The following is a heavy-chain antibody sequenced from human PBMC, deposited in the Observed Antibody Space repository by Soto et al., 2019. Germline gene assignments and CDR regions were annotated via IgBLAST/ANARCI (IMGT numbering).Heavy chain of an antibody. CDR3: TTATLRYSSSPGYYYYGMDV. CDR2: IKSKTDGGTT. D-gene: IGHD6-6*01. V-gene: IGHV3-15*07. CDR1: GFTFSNAG. J-gene: IGHJ6*02. Sequence: PGGSLILSCAASGFTFSNAGMNWVRQAPGKGLEWVGRIKSKTDGGTTDYAAPVKGRFTISRDDSKNTLYLQMNSLKTEDTAVYYCTTATLRYSSSPGYYYYGMDVWGQGTTVTVSS.